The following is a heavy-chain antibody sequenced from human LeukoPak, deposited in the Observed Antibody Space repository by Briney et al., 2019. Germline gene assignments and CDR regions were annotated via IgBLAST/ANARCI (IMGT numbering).Heavy chain of an antibody. CDR1: GGSISSGGYY. Sequence: SETLSLTCTVSGGSISSGGYYWTWIRQHPGKGLEWIGYIYYSGSTYYNPSLKSRVTISVDTSKNQFSLKLSSVTAADTAVYYCAREGSEGFDPWGQGTLVTVSS. J-gene: IGHJ5*02. V-gene: IGHV4-31*03. D-gene: IGHD3-10*01. CDR3: AREGSEGFDP. CDR2: IYYSGST.